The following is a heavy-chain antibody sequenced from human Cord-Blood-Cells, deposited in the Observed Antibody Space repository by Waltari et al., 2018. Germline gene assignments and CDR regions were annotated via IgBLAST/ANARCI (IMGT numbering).Heavy chain of an antibody. CDR1: GFSLSTSGVG. Sequence: QITLKESGPTLVKPTQTLTLTCTFSGFSLSTSGVGVGWIRQPPGKALEWLALIYWDDDKRYSPSLKIRLTITKDTSKNQVVLTMTNMDPVDTATYDCAHRSWGYFDYWGQGTLVTVSS. CDR3: AHRSWGYFDY. D-gene: IGHD7-27*01. J-gene: IGHJ4*02. CDR2: IYWDDDK. V-gene: IGHV2-5*02.